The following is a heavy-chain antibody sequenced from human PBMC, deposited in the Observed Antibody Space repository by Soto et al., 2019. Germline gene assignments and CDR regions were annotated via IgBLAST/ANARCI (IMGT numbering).Heavy chain of an antibody. Sequence: SETLSLTCTVSGDSISSYYWSWIRQPPGRGLGWIGYIYYSGRTNYNPSLKSRVTVSVDMSKNRFSLILSSVTAADTAVYYCASNYDSYVLELWGRSTTLPVSS. CDR2: IYYSGRT. J-gene: IGHJ6*02. CDR3: ASNYDSYVLEL. CDR1: GDSISSYY. V-gene: IGHV4-59*01.